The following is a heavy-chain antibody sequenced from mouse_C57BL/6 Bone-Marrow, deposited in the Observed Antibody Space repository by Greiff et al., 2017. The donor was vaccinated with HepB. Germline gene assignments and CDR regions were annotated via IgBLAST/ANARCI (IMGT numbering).Heavy chain of an antibody. V-gene: IGHV1-82*01. CDR3: ARVIQISDGYYRYFDV. D-gene: IGHD2-3*01. Sequence: QVQLQQSGPELVKPGASVKISCKASGYAFSSSWMNWVKQRPGKGLEWIGRIYPGDGDTNYNGKFKGKATLTADKSSSTAYMQLSSLTSEDSAVYFCARVIQISDGYYRYFDVWGTGTTVTVSS. CDR2: IYPGDGDT. J-gene: IGHJ1*03. CDR1: GYAFSSSW.